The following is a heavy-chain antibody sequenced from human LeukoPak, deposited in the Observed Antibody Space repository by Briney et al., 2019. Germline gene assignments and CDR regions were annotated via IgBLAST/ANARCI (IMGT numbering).Heavy chain of an antibody. Sequence: SVKVSCKASGGTFSSDAISWVRQAPGQGLEWMGGIIPILRTTNHAQKFQRRLTITADESTRTAYMELSSLGSEDTAMYYCARGGTNDFWKDSWGQGTLVTVSS. V-gene: IGHV1-69*13. CDR2: IIPILRTT. J-gene: IGHJ4*02. D-gene: IGHD3/OR15-3a*01. CDR1: GGTFSSDA. CDR3: ARGGTNDFWKDS.